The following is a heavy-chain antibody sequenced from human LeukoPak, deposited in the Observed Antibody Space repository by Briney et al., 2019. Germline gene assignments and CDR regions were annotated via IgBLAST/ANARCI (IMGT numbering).Heavy chain of an antibody. CDR3: AKDRGY. J-gene: IGHJ4*02. CDR1: GITFINYG. V-gene: IGHV3-23*01. Sequence: HRGGSLRLSCITSGITFINYGMSWGRQARGKGLEWVSGISGSGDNTYYADSVKGRFTISRDNSKNTVYLQMNSLRAEDTAVYYCAKDRGYWGQGTLVTFSS. CDR2: ISGSGDNT.